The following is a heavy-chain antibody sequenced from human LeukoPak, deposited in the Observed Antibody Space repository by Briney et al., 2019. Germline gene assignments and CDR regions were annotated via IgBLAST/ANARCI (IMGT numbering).Heavy chain of an antibody. V-gene: IGHV4-59*08. Sequence: SETLSLTCTVSGGSISYYYWSWVRQPPGKGLEWIGHIYRSGSTNYNPSLKSRVTISVDTSKNHFSLKLSSVTAADTAVYYCVRHAATRHNYGMDVWGQGTTVTVSS. CDR2: IYRSGST. CDR1: GGSISYYY. J-gene: IGHJ6*02. D-gene: IGHD6-13*01. CDR3: VRHAATRHNYGMDV.